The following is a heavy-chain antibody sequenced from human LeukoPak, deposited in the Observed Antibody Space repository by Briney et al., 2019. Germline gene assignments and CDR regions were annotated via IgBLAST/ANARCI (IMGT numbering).Heavy chain of an antibody. D-gene: IGHD2-21*01. CDR2: INYTGAT. CDR1: GGTFRGYY. Sequence: SETLSLTCAVYGGTFRGYYWSWIRQPPGKGLEWIGEINYTGATKYKPSLKRGGTISGEPSKKKVSLRVRYVTAAETAVYYCAGGVLWPYYFYLWGRGTLVTVSS. J-gene: IGHJ2*01. V-gene: IGHV4-34*01. CDR3: AGGVLWPYYFYL.